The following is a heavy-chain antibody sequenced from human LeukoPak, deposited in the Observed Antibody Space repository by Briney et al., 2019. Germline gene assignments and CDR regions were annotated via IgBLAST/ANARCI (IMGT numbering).Heavy chain of an antibody. CDR2: IYYSGST. Sequence: SETLSLTCAVSGGPISTYYWSWIRQPPGKGLEWIGYIYYSGSTNYNASLKSRVTISVDTSKNHFSLKVFSVTAADTAMYYCTRGYRGHNYGLPYFYMDVWGKGTMVTTSS. V-gene: IGHV4-59*01. J-gene: IGHJ6*03. CDR1: GGPISTYY. D-gene: IGHD5-18*01. CDR3: TRGYRGHNYGLPYFYMDV.